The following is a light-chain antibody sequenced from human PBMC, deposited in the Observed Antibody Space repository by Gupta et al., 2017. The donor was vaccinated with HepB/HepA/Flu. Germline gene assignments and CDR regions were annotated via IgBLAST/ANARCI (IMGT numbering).Light chain of an antibody. Sequence: QSALTQPRSVSGSPGQSVTISCTGSSSDVGGYNYVSWYQQHPGKAPKLMIYDVSNRPPGVPDRFSGSKSGNAASLTISGLQAEDEAEYYCCSYAGSYTVVFGGGTKLTVL. CDR2: DVS. CDR1: SSDVGGYNY. V-gene: IGLV2-11*01. J-gene: IGLJ2*01. CDR3: CSYAGSYTVV.